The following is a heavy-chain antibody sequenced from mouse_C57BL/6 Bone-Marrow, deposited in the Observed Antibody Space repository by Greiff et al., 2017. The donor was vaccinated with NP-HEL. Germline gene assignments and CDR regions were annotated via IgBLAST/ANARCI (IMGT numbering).Heavy chain of an antibody. V-gene: IGHV5-16*01. CDR1: GFTFSDYY. J-gene: IGHJ4*01. CDR3: ARGGDYGSSPYAMDY. CDR2: INYDGSST. Sequence: DVQLVESEGGLVQPGSSMKLSCTASGFTFSDYYMAWVRQVPEKGLEWVANINYDGSSTYYLDSLKSRFIISRDNAKNILYLQMSSLKSEDTATYYCARGGDYGSSPYAMDYWGQGTSVTVSS. D-gene: IGHD1-1*01.